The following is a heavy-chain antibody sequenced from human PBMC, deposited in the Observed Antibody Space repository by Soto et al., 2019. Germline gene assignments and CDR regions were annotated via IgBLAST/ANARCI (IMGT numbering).Heavy chain of an antibody. Sequence: ASVKVSCKASGYTFTGYYMHWVRQAPGQGLEWMGWINPNSGGTNYAQKFQGWVTMTRDTSISTAYMELSRLRSDDTAVYYCARDLGYSTGEGGACDYWGQGTLVTVSS. V-gene: IGHV1-2*04. CDR3: ARDLGYSTGEGGACDY. D-gene: IGHD7-27*01. CDR1: GYTFTGYY. CDR2: INPNSGGT. J-gene: IGHJ4*02.